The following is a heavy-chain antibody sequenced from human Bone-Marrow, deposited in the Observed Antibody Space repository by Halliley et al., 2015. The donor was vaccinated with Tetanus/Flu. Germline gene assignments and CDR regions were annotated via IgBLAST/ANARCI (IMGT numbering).Heavy chain of an antibody. Sequence: TLSLTCTVSGGSLGSGYNYWSWIRQQPGKGLEWIGYIYYSGTTHYNPSLKSRLTISIDTSKNQFSLKLTSVTAADTATYYCARDQEDSSGFVGYFDRWGQGTLVTVSS. V-gene: IGHV4-31*03. CDR3: ARDQEDSSGFVGYFDR. CDR1: GGSLGSGYNY. D-gene: IGHD6-19*01. CDR2: IYYSGTT. J-gene: IGHJ5*02.